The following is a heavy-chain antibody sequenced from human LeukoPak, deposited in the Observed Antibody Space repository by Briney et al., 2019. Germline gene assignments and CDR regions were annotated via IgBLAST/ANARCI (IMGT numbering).Heavy chain of an antibody. CDR3: TRPRGYCSGGSCYPWYFDY. D-gene: IGHD2-15*01. CDR1: GFTFSGSA. J-gene: IGHJ4*02. V-gene: IGHV3-73*01. Sequence: PGGSLRLSCAASGFTFSGSAMHWVRQASGKGLEWVGRIRSKANSYATAYAASVKGRFTISRDDSKSTAYLQMNSLKTEDTAMYYCTRPRGYCSGGSCYPWYFDYWGQGTLVTVSS. CDR2: IRSKANSYAT.